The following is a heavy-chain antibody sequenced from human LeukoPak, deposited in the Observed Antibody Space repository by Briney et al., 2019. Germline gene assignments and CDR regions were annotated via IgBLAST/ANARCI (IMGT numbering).Heavy chain of an antibody. CDR1: GDSVSSNSAV. CDR2: TYYRSKWYN. Sequence: SQTLSLTCAISGDSVSSNSAVWNWIRQSPSRGLEWLGRTYYRSKWYNDYAVSVKSRITINPDTSKNQFSLQLNSLTPEDTAVYYCGRGAYGSYNWFDPWGQGTLVTVSS. V-gene: IGHV6-1*01. D-gene: IGHD3-10*01. J-gene: IGHJ5*02. CDR3: GRGAYGSYNWFDP.